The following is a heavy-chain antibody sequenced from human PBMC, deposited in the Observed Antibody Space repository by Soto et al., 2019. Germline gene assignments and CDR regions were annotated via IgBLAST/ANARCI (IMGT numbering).Heavy chain of an antibody. Sequence: PXGSLGLSCSGSGFTVSSFGMHWVRQAPGKGLEHVSTLSSNGIGTYYADSVKGRFTFSRDTSKNTLYLQMSSLRTEDTAVYYCVKDMGQAAVGIRYPYGLDVWGLGTTVT. CDR1: GFTVSSFG. J-gene: IGHJ6*02. V-gene: IGHV3-64D*06. CDR2: LSSNGIGT. CDR3: VKDMGQAAVGIRYPYGLDV. D-gene: IGHD6-13*01.